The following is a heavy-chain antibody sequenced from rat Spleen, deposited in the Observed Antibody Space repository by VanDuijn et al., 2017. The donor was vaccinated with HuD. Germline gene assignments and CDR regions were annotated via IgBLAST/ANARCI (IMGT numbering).Heavy chain of an antibody. CDR1: VCSLASYH. CDR2: MWSDGDT. Sequence: VQLGESGPGLGRPSGALSLGCTVCVCSLASYHVGGVRLVVGKGLGCMGVMWSDGDTSYNSALKSRLSISRDTSKSQVFLKMNSLQTEDTATYYCARDENGYIYVWFAYWGQGTLVTVSS. V-gene: IGHV2-32*01. J-gene: IGHJ3*01. D-gene: IGHD1-4*01. CDR3: ARDENGYIYVWFAY.